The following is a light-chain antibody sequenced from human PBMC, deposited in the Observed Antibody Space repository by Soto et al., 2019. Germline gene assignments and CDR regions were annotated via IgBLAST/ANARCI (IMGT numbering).Light chain of an antibody. V-gene: IGKV4-1*01. J-gene: IGKJ1*01. Sequence: DIVMTQSPDSLAVSLGERAAINCKSSQSVLYSSNNKNYLAWYQQKPGQPPKLLIYWASTRDSGVPDRFSGSGSGTDFTLKITRVEAEDVGVYYCMQTTHWPRTFGQGTKVDIK. CDR1: QSVLYSSNNKNY. CDR2: WAS. CDR3: MQTTHWPRT.